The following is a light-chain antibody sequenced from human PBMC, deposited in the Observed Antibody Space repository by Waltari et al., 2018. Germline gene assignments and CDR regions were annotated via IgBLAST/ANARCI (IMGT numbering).Light chain of an antibody. CDR1: QSVGNN. V-gene: IGKV3D-15*01. Sequence: EIVMTQSPATLSVSPGERATLSCRASQSVGNNLVWYQHQPGQAPRLLMYGASIRSVDFPSRFSGSGSGTEFTLTISGLQSEDFALYYCQQYYNWPRTFGQGTKVEIK. CDR2: GAS. J-gene: IGKJ1*01. CDR3: QQYYNWPRT.